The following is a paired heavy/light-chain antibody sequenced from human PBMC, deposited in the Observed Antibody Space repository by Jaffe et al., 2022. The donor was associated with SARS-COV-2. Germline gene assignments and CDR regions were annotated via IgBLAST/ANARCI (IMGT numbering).Light chain of an antibody. CDR1: QDISRW. J-gene: IGKJ1*01. Sequence: DIQMTQSPSSVSASLGDRVTITCRTSQDISRWLAWYQQKPGKAPKLLMYAVSSLQSGVPSRFSGSGSGTDFTLTISSLQPEDFATYYCQQASSFPSFGQGTKVEIK. V-gene: IGKV1-12*02. CDR2: AVS. CDR3: QQASSFPS.
Heavy chain of an antibody. J-gene: IGHJ5*02. CDR2: IHYTGTT. CDR3: ARHHNGDNGANWFDP. V-gene: IGHV4-39*01. D-gene: IGHD4-17*01. Sequence: QLQLQESGPGLVKPSETLSLTCAVSGGSISTNFYWGWIRQSPGKGLECIGIIHYTGTTYYNPSLKSRVSISIDTSKNQFSLKLKSVTAADTAMYHCARHHNGDNGANWFDPWGQGALVTVSS. CDR1: GGSISTNFY.